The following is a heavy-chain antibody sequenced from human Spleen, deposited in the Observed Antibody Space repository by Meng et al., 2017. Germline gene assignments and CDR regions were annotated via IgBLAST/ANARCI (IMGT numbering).Heavy chain of an antibody. CDR3: ARILAVVVDAFDI. J-gene: IGHJ3*02. D-gene: IGHD6-19*01. CDR1: GFTFSSYW. CDR2: IYSGGST. V-gene: IGHV3-66*02. Sequence: GGSLRLSCAASGFTFSSYWMHWVRQAPGKGLVWVSVIYSGGSTYYADSVKGRFTISRDNSKNTLYLQMNSLRAEDTAVYYCARILAVVVDAFDIWGQGTMVTVAS.